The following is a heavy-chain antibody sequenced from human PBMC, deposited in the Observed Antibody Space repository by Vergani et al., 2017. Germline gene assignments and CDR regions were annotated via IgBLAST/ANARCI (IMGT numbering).Heavy chain of an antibody. D-gene: IGHD1-26*01. J-gene: IGHJ6*02. CDR1: GGSISSYY. CDR2: IYTSGST. Sequence: QVQLQESGPGLVKPSETLSLTCTVSGGSISSYYWSWIRQPAGKGLEWIGRIYTSGSTNYNPSLKSRVTMSVDTSKNQFSLKLSSVTAADTAVYYCARGTHHSGSDFNYYGMDVWGQGTTVTVSS. V-gene: IGHV4-4*07. CDR3: ARGTHHSGSDFNYYGMDV.